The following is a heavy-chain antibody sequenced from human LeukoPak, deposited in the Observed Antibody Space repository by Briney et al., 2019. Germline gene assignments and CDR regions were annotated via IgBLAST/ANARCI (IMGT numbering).Heavy chain of an antibody. CDR1: GGSFSGYY. V-gene: IGHV4-34*01. J-gene: IGHJ6*02. Sequence: PSETLSLTCAVYGGSFSGYYWSWIRQSPGKGLEWIGEINHSGSTNYNPSLKSRVTISVDTSKNQFSLKLSSVTAADTAVYYCARVPRVNTYGMDVWGQGTTVTVSS. D-gene: IGHD4-11*01. CDR2: INHSGST. CDR3: ARVPRVNTYGMDV.